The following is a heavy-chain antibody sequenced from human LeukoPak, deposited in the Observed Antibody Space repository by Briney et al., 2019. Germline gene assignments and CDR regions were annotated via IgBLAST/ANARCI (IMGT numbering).Heavy chain of an antibody. CDR3: ARGYSSSWYLD. CDR1: GFNFSSYS. D-gene: IGHD6-13*01. Sequence: GGSLRLSCAGSGFNFSSYSMRWVRQAPWKGLEFVSPISSSSSFIYYADSVKGRFTISRDNAKKSLSLQMNSLRADDTAVYYCARGYSSSWYLDWGQGTLVTVSS. CDR2: ISSSSSFI. V-gene: IGHV3-21*01. J-gene: IGHJ4*02.